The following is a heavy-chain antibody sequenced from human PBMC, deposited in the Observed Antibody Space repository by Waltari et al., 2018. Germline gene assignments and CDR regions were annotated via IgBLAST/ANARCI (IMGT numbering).Heavy chain of an antibody. CDR2: IYYSGST. CDR1: GGSISSYY. CDR3: AVHPCGVVIIGAFDI. V-gene: IGHV4-59*08. J-gene: IGHJ3*02. D-gene: IGHD3-3*01. Sequence: QVQLQESGPGLVKPSETLSLTCTVSGGSISSYYWSWIRQPPGKGLEWIGSIYYSGSTNYNPTLKGRVTKSVDTSKNQFSKKLSSVTAADTAVYYCAVHPCGVVIIGAFDIWGQGTMVTVSS.